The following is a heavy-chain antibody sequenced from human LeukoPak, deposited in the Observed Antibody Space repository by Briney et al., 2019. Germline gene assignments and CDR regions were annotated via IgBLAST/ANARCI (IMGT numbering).Heavy chain of an antibody. CDR1: GFTFSSYW. Sequence: GGSLRLSCAASGFTFSSYWMSWVRQAPGKGLXXXXXXKQDGSEKYYVDSVKGRFTISRDNAKNSLYLQMNSLRAEDTAVYYCARTITMIVVVNNWFDPWGQGTLVTVSS. V-gene: IGHV3-7*01. J-gene: IGHJ5*02. D-gene: IGHD3-22*01. CDR2: XKQDGSEK. CDR3: ARTITMIVVVNNWFDP.